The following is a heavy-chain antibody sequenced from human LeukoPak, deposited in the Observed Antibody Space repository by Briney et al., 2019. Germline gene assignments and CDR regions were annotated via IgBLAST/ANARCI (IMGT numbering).Heavy chain of an antibody. Sequence: SKTLSLTCTVSGDSISSSSYYWGWIRQPPGKGLEWIGSFSSSGSTYYNPSLKSRVTISVDTSKTQFSLKLSSVTAADTAVYYCARRREWLAPFDYWGQGSLVTVSS. CDR2: FSSSGST. J-gene: IGHJ4*02. D-gene: IGHD6-19*01. V-gene: IGHV4-39*01. CDR3: ARRREWLAPFDY. CDR1: GDSISSSSYY.